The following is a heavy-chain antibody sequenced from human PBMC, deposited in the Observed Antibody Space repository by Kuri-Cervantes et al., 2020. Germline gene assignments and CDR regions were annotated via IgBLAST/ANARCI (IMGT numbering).Heavy chain of an antibody. CDR3: ARWGYSSGWRHFDY. CDR2: INPSGGST. Sequence: ASVKVSCKASGYTFTSYYIHWVRQAPGQGLEWMGIINPSGGSTSYAQKFQGRVTITRDTSASTAYMELSSLRSEDTAVYYCARWGYSSGWRHFDYWGQGTLVTVSS. J-gene: IGHJ4*02. D-gene: IGHD6-19*01. V-gene: IGHV1-46*01. CDR1: GYTFTSYY.